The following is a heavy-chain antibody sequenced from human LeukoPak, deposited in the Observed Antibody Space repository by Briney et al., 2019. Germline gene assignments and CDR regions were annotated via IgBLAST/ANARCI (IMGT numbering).Heavy chain of an antibody. D-gene: IGHD2/OR15-2a*01. Sequence: ASVKVSCNASGYRFTNYYIQWVREAPGQGLEWMGALNPSDGTTTFAQNFQGRVTMTRDPSTSTVYMDLSSLRSEDTAIYYCARLCMKVLLTDDGFDIWGQGTRVTVSS. CDR3: ARLCMKVLLTDDGFDI. CDR2: LNPSDGTT. J-gene: IGHJ3*02. V-gene: IGHV1-46*01. CDR1: GYRFTNYY.